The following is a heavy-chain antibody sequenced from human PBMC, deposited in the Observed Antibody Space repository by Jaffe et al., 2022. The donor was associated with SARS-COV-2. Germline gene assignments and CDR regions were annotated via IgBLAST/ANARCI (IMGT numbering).Heavy chain of an antibody. CDR2: IYYSGST. D-gene: IGHD4-4*01. J-gene: IGHJ6*02. CDR1: GGSISSYY. Sequence: QVQLQESGPGLVKPSETLSLTCTVSGGSISSYYWSWIRQPPGKGLEWIGYIYYSGSTNYNPSLKSRVTISVDTSKNQFSLKLSSVTAADTAVYYCARDGRRGNTLYYYYGMDVWGQGTTVTVSS. CDR3: ARDGRRGNTLYYYYGMDV. V-gene: IGHV4-59*01.